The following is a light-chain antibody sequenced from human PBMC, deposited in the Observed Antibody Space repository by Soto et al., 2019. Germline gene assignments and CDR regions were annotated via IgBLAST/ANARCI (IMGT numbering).Light chain of an antibody. CDR1: XSVXXSY. V-gene: IGKV3-20*01. Sequence: EIVLTQSPGXLSLSPGERATLSCRASXSVXXSYLAWYQQKPGQAPRLLIYGASSRATGIPDRFSGSGSGTDFTLTISRLEPEDFAVYYCQQYGSSPPLSFGGGTKVEIK. CDR2: GAS. J-gene: IGKJ4*01. CDR3: QQYGSSPPLS.